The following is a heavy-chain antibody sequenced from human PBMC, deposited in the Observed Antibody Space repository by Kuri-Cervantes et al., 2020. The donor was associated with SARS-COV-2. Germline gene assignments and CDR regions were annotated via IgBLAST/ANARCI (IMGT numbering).Heavy chain of an antibody. V-gene: IGHV4-61*01. D-gene: IGHD4-17*01. J-gene: IGHJ1*01. CDR1: GASVSSGSYY. CDR2: IYYSGSN. Sequence: LRLSWTVSGASVSSGSYYWSWMLQPPGKGLEWIGYIYYSGSNKYNPSLKSRFTISVDTSKNQFSLKLSSVTAADTAVYYCARRGPTTVTTFTSLAEVGFQHWGQGTLVTVSS. CDR3: ARRGPTTVTTFTSLAEVGFQH.